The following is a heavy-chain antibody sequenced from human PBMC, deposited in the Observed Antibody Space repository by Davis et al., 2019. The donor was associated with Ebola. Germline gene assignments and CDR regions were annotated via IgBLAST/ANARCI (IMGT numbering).Heavy chain of an antibody. Sequence: GESLKISCAASGFTFSSYAMSWVRQAPGKGLEWVSAISGSGGSTYYADSVKGRFTISRDNSKNTVYLQMDSLRTEDTAVYYCARDDQEWLPHYWGQGTLVTVSS. CDR3: ARDDQEWLPHY. J-gene: IGHJ4*02. CDR2: ISGSGGST. D-gene: IGHD3-3*01. CDR1: GFTFSSYA. V-gene: IGHV3-23*01.